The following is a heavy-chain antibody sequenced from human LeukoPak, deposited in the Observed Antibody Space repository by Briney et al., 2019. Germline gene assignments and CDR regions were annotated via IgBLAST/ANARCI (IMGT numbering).Heavy chain of an antibody. V-gene: IGHV3-23*01. D-gene: IGHD5-18*01. CDR1: GFTFSSYA. CDR3: AKGRIGYSYGYSDY. CDR2: ISGSGGST. Sequence: VGSLRLSCAASGFTFSSYAMSWVRQAPGKGLEWVSTISGSGGSTYYADSVKGRFTISRDNSKNTLYLQMNSLRAEDTAVYYCAKGRIGYSYGYSDYWGQGTLVTVSS. J-gene: IGHJ4*02.